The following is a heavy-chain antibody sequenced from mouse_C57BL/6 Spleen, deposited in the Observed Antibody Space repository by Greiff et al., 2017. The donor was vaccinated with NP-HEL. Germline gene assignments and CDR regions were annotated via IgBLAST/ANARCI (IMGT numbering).Heavy chain of an antibody. Sequence: QVQLQQPGAELVRPGSSVKLSCKASGYTFTSYWMEWVKQRPGQGLEWIGNIYPSDSETHYNQKFKDKATLTVDKSSSTAYMQLSSLTSEDSAVYYCARRIYYGSSYGAMDYWGQGTSVTVSS. CDR3: ARRIYYGSSYGAMDY. CDR1: GYTFTSYW. CDR2: IYPSDSET. V-gene: IGHV1-61*01. J-gene: IGHJ4*01. D-gene: IGHD1-1*01.